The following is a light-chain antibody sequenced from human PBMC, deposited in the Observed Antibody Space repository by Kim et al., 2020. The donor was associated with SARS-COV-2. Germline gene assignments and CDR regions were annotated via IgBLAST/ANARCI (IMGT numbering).Light chain of an antibody. CDR1: KLGDKY. J-gene: IGLJ2*01. Sequence: VSPRQTDSITCSGDKLGDKYACWYQQKPGPSPVLVIYQHTKRPSGIPGRFSGSNSGNTATLTISGTQAMDEADYYCQAWDSSTAVFGGGTQLTVL. V-gene: IGLV3-1*01. CDR2: QHT. CDR3: QAWDSSTAV.